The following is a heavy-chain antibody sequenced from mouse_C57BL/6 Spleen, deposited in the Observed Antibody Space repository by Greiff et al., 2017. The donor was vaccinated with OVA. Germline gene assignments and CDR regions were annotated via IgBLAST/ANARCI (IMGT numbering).Heavy chain of an antibody. CDR3: VREDYDEVFAY. D-gene: IGHD2-4*01. Sequence: EVKLVESGGGLVQPKGSLKLSCAASGFSFNTYAMNWVRQAPGKGLEWVARIRSKSNNYATYYADSVKDRFTISRDDSESMLYLQMNNLKTEDTAMYYCVREDYDEVFAYWGQGTLVTVSA. CDR2: IRSKSNNYAT. CDR1: GFSFNTYA. V-gene: IGHV10-1*01. J-gene: IGHJ3*01.